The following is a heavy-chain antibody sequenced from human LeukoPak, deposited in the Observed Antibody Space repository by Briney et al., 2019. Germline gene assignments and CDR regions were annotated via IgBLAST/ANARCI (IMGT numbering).Heavy chain of an antibody. V-gene: IGHV3-30*02. CDR2: IRYDGSNK. Sequence: GGSLRLSCAASGFTFSSYGMHWVRQAPGKGLEWVAFIRYDGSNKYYADSVKGRFTISRDNSKNTLYLQMNSLRAEDTAVYYCAKGLPPSVQWFGELLDYWGQGTLVTVSS. D-gene: IGHD3-10*01. CDR1: GFTFSSYG. J-gene: IGHJ4*02. CDR3: AKGLPPSVQWFGELLDY.